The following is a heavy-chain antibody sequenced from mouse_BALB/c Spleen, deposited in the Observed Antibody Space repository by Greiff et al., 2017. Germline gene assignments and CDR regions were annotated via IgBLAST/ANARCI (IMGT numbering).Heavy chain of an antibody. CDR1: GFTFSSFG. CDR2: ISSGSSTI. Sequence: EVKVVESGGGLLQPGGSRKLSCAASGFTFSSFGMHWVRQAPEKGLEWVAYISSGSSTIYYADTVTGRFTITRDNPKNTLFLQMTSLRSEDTAMYYYARNYYGGNYKYFDVWGAGTTVTVSS. J-gene: IGHJ1*01. V-gene: IGHV5-17*02. D-gene: IGHD1-1*01. CDR3: ARNYYGGNYKYFDV.